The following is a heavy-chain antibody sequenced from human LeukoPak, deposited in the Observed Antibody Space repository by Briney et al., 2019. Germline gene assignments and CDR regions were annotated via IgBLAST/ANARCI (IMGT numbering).Heavy chain of an antibody. J-gene: IGHJ4*02. CDR2: IGTAGDT. CDR3: AKGRGGVRGVIMGGFDY. CDR1: GFTFSSYD. Sequence: GGSLRLSCAASGFTFSSYDMHWVRQPTGKGLEWVSAIGTAGDTYYPGSVKGRFPISRENAKNSLYLQMNSLRAGDTAVYYCAKGRGGVRGVIMGGFDYWGQGTLVTVSS. D-gene: IGHD3-10*01. V-gene: IGHV3-13*01.